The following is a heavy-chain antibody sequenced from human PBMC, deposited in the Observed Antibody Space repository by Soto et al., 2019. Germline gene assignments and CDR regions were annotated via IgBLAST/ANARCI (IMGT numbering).Heavy chain of an antibody. CDR3: ARGDCVGGSCYSLAGSFYYYMDV. CDR2: TNSDGSTS. D-gene: IGHD2-15*01. Sequence: EVQLVESGGGLVQPGGSLRLSCAASGFTFSNYWMYWVRQAPGKGLVWVSRTNSDGSTSSYADSVKGRVTISRDNAKTTLYLQMNSLRAEDTAVYYCARGDCVGGSCYSLAGSFYYYMDVWGKGTTVTVFS. J-gene: IGHJ6*03. V-gene: IGHV3-74*01. CDR1: GFTFSNYW.